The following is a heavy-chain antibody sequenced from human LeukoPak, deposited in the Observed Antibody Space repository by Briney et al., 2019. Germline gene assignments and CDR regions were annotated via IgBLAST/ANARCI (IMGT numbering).Heavy chain of an antibody. J-gene: IGHJ5*02. Sequence: SETLSLTCTVSGGSISSSSYYWGWLRQPPGKGLEWIGSIFYSGSTNYNPSLRGRVSMSVDRPKNQLSLTLNSVTAADTAVYYCAREGGDPRWLDPWGQGTLVTVSS. D-gene: IGHD6-25*01. V-gene: IGHV4-39*07. CDR3: AREGGDPRWLDP. CDR1: GGSISSSSYY. CDR2: IFYSGST.